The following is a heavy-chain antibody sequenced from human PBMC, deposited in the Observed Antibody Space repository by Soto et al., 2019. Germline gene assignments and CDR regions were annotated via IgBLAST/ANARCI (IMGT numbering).Heavy chain of an antibody. Sequence: SVKVSCKASGGTFSSYAISWVRQAPGQGLEWMGGIIPIFGTANYARKFQGRVTITADESTSTAYMGLSSLRSEDTAVYYCARDGREYYFDYWGQGTLVTVSS. V-gene: IGHV1-69*13. CDR3: ARDGREYYFDY. D-gene: IGHD1-26*01. J-gene: IGHJ4*02. CDR2: IIPIFGTA. CDR1: GGTFSSYA.